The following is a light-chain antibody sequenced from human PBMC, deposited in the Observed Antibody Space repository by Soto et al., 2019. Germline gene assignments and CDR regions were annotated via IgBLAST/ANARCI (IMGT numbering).Light chain of an antibody. CDR1: QGISSW. V-gene: IGKV1D-16*01. J-gene: IGKJ4*01. CDR2: AAS. CDR3: QQYHSFPLT. Sequence: DIQMTQSPSSVAASVGDRVTLTCRASQGISSWLAWYQQKPEKAPKLVIYAASSLERGVPSRFSGSESGTEFTLTISSLQPDDFATYFCQQYHSFPLTFGGGTKVDIK.